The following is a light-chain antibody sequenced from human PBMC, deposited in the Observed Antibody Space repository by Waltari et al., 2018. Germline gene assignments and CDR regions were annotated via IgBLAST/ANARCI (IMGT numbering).Light chain of an antibody. Sequence: EIVLTQSPATLSLSHGETAPLSCRASQSVSGTLAWYQQKPGQAPKLLIYGASSRATGIPDRWSGSGSGTDFSVTISRREPEDFAVYYCQHYVRLPATFGQGTRVEIK. V-gene: IGKV3-20*01. CDR2: GAS. CDR3: QHYVRLPAT. CDR1: QSVSGT. J-gene: IGKJ1*01.